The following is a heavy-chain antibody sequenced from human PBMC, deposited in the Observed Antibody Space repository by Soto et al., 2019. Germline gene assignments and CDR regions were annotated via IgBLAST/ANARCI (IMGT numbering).Heavy chain of an antibody. J-gene: IGHJ5*02. V-gene: IGHV3-23*01. CDR2: SSDDGVRA. CDR3: AQGSNFPTWFDP. Sequence: EEQLLESGGGLVQPGGSLRLSCVASGFTLRTYAMAWVRQAPGTGLEWVSTSSDDGVRAFYADSVTGRFTVSRANSKNTLYLQMNSLRADDTAVYYCAQGSNFPTWFDPWGQGSLVTVSS. CDR1: GFTLRTYA.